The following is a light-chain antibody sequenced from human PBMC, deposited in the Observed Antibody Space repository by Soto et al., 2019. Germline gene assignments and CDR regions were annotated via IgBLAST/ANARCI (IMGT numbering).Light chain of an antibody. CDR1: QSVSSY. Sequence: EIVLTQSPATLSLSPGERATLSCRASQSVSSYLAWYQQKPGQAPRLLIYGASNRATGIPARFSGSGSGTDCTLTISSLEPEDFAVYYCQHRGKWPRTFAQGTKLEIK. J-gene: IGKJ2*01. CDR3: QHRGKWPRT. CDR2: GAS. V-gene: IGKV3-11*01.